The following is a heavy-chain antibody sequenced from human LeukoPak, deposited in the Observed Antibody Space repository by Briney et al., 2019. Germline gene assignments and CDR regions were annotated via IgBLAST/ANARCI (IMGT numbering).Heavy chain of an antibody. J-gene: IGHJ4*02. D-gene: IGHD5-12*01. CDR1: GYTFTGYY. CDR2: INPNSGGT. Sequence: ASVKVSCKASGYTFTGYYTHWVGQAPGQGPEWMGWINPNSGGTKYAQRFQGSVTMTRDTSISTAYLEVSSLRSDDTAVYYCARDSGNIVDYFDYWGQGTLVIVSS. CDR3: ARDSGNIVDYFDY. V-gene: IGHV1-2*02.